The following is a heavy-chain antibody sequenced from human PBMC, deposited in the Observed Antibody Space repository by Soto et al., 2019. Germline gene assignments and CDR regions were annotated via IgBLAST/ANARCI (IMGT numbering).Heavy chain of an antibody. D-gene: IGHD6-19*01. V-gene: IGHV3-7*01. CDR2: IKQDGSEK. CDR3: ARVAYSYGWIFDY. CDR1: GFTFSSYW. J-gene: IGHJ4*01. Sequence: GGSLRLSRAAAGFTFSSYWISRVRQAPGKGLEWVANIKQDGSEKYYVDPVRGRFTLSRDNAKNSLYLQLNRLRAEDTAVYFCARVAYSYGWIFDYWGRGSLVIVSS.